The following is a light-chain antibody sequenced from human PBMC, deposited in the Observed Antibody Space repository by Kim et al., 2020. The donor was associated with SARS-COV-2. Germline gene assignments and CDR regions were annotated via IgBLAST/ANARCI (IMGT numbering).Light chain of an antibody. CDR3: CSYAGTYIFV. V-gene: IGLV2-11*01. J-gene: IGLJ3*02. Sequence: GQSDAISCTGTSSDVGDYDYGSWYQHHPGKAPKLMIYDVSERPSGVPDRFSASKSGNTASLTISGLQAEDEAEYYCCSYAGTYIFVFGGGTQLTVL. CDR1: SSDVGDYDY. CDR2: DVS.